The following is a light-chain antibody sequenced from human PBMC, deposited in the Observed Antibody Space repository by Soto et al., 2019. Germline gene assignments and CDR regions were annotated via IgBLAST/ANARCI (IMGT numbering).Light chain of an antibody. V-gene: IGKV1-39*01. Sequence: DILMTQSPSSLSASVGDRVTITCRASQSIRNSLNWYRQKPGRAPELLIYAASSLQSGVPSRFSGSGSGTDLTLTISSLQPEDFATYQDQQRKSTPFTFGQGTKLESK. J-gene: IGKJ2*01. CDR1: QSIRNS. CDR2: AAS. CDR3: QQRKSTPFT.